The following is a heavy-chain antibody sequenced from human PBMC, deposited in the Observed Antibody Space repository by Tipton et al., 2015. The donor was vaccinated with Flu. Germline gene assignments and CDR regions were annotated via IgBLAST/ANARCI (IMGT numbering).Heavy chain of an antibody. V-gene: IGHV3-33*01. CDR2: IWYDGSNK. D-gene: IGHD2/OR15-2a*01. CDR1: GFIFSTYG. CDR3: ARDPFLGTGDAFDV. J-gene: IGHJ3*01. Sequence: QVQLVQSGGGVVQPGRSLRLSCAASGFIFSTYGMHWVRQAPGKGLEWVAVIWYDGSNKYYADSVKGRFTISRDNSKNTVYLQMNSLRAEDTAVYYCARDPFLGTGDAFDVWGRGTMVTVSS.